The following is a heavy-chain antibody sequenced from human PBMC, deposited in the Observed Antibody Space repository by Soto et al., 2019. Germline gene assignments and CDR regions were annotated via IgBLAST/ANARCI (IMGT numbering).Heavy chain of an antibody. V-gene: IGHV3-30-3*01. Sequence: GGSLRLSCAASGFTFSSYAMHWVRQAPDKGLEWVAVISYDGSNKYYADSVKGRFTISRDNSKNTLYLQMNSLRAEDTAVYYCARDNYYDSSGYAYYYYYYGMDVWGQGTTVTVS. CDR2: ISYDGSNK. CDR1: GFTFSSYA. D-gene: IGHD3-22*01. J-gene: IGHJ6*02. CDR3: ARDNYYDSSGYAYYYYYYGMDV.